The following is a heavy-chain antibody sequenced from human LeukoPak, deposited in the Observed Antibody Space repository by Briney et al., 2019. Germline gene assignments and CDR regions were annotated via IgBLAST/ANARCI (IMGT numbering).Heavy chain of an antibody. Sequence: HGESLKISCQGSGYSFTSRWIAWVRQLPGKGLEWMGIIYPDDSDIRYNPSFQGQVTMSADKSVNVAYLQWSSLKASDTAMYYCATFSNYGDFFDFWGQGTLVTVSS. CDR1: GYSFTSRW. D-gene: IGHD4-17*01. J-gene: IGHJ4*02. CDR2: IYPDDSDI. V-gene: IGHV5-51*01. CDR3: ATFSNYGDFFDF.